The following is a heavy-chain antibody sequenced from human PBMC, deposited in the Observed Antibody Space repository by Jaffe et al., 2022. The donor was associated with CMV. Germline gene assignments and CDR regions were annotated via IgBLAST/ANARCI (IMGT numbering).Heavy chain of an antibody. D-gene: IGHD2-2*01. CDR2: IIGSGSSGST. Sequence: EVQLLESGGGLAQPGGSLRLSCAASGFTFSSYAMSWVRQAPGKGPEWVSRIIGSGSSGSTYYVGSVKGRFTISRDDSKNTLYLQMNNLRVEDTAIYYCARGPTTWYHLLWPPFDHWGQGDLVTVSS. J-gene: IGHJ4*02. CDR3: ARGPTTWYHLLWPPFDH. V-gene: IGHV3-23*01. CDR1: GFTFSSYA.